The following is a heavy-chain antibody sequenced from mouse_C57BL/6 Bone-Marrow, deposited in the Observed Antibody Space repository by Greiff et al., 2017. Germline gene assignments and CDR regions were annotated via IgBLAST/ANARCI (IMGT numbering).Heavy chain of an antibody. Sequence: VMLVESGAELVRPGPSVKVSCKASGYAFTNYLIEWVKQRPGQGLEWIGVINPGSGGTNYNEKFKGKATLTADKSSSTAYMQLSSLTSEDSAVYFCARSQITTVVAPYYFDYWGQGTTLTVSS. CDR2: INPGSGGT. D-gene: IGHD1-1*01. CDR1: GYAFTNYL. J-gene: IGHJ2*01. V-gene: IGHV1-54*01. CDR3: ARSQITTVVAPYYFDY.